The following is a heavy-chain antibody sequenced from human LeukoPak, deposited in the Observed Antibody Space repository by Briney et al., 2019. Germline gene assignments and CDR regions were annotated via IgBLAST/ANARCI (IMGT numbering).Heavy chain of an antibody. V-gene: IGHV3-21*01. CDR3: ARDHSPSSGDSY. D-gene: IGHD6-19*01. CDR2: ISKSSSYI. J-gene: IGHJ4*02. CDR1: GFTFSSYS. Sequence: PGGSLRLSCAASGFTFSSYSMNWVRQAPGKGLEWVSSISKSSSYIYYADSVKGRFTISRDNAKNSLFLQMNSLRAEDTAVYYCARDHSPSSGDSYWGQGTLVTVSS.